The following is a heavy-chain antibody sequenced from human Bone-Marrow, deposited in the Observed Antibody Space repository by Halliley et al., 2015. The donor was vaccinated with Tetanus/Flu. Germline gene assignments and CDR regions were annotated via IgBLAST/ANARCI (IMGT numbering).Heavy chain of an antibody. J-gene: IGHJ6*02. Sequence: GYINYRGDTYYKPSLESRVTISGDTSKNHVPLRLVSVTAADTAVYFCARTFYLETGEYGMDVWGQGTTVTVSS. CDR3: ARTFYLETGEYGMDV. D-gene: IGHD3-3*01. V-gene: IGHV4-30-4*01. CDR2: INYRGDT.